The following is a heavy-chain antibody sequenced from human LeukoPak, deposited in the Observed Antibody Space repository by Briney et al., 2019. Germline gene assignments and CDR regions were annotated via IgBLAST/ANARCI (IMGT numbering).Heavy chain of an antibody. V-gene: IGHV3-20*01. CDR2: INWNGGST. Sequence: PGGSLRLSCAVSGFTFDDHGMSWVRQAPGKGLEWVSGINWNGGSTGYADSVKGRFTISRDNAKNSLYLQMNSLRAEDTASYHCARAVYYDFWSGSPDDAFDIWGQGTMVTVSS. CDR3: ARAVYYDFWSGSPDDAFDI. CDR1: GFTFDDHG. D-gene: IGHD3-3*01. J-gene: IGHJ3*02.